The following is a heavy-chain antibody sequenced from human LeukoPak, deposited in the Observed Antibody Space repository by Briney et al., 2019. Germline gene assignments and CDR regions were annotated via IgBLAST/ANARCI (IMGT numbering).Heavy chain of an antibody. Sequence: SQTLSLTCAISGDSVSSNSAAWNWIRQSPSRGLEWRGRTYYRSKWYNDYAVSVKSRITINPDTSKNQFSLQLNSVTPEDTAVYYCARTPLGIAVAGYYYYYGMDVWGQGTTVTVSS. D-gene: IGHD6-19*01. CDR3: ARTPLGIAVAGYYYYYGMDV. V-gene: IGHV6-1*01. CDR1: GDSVSSNSAA. J-gene: IGHJ6*02. CDR2: TYYRSKWYN.